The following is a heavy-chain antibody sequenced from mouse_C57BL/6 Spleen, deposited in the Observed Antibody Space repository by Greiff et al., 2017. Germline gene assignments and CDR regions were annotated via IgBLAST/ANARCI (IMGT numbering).Heavy chain of an antibody. CDR1: GFNINDDD. Sequence: EVHVMQSGAGLVRPGASVKLSCTASGFNINDDDMHWVRQRPEPGLEWIGWIGPENGDTEYASKLQGKATITADKASNTAYLQLSSLTSEDTAIYYCTTGYYYGSSSAYWGQGTTLTVSS. J-gene: IGHJ2*01. V-gene: IGHV14-4*01. D-gene: IGHD1-1*01. CDR3: TTGYYYGSSSAY. CDR2: IGPENGDT.